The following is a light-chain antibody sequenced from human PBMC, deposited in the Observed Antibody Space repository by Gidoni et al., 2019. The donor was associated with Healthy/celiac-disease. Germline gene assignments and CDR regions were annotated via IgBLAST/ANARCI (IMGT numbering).Light chain of an antibody. CDR1: QSVSSY. CDR2: DAS. CDR3: QQRSNWPRLT. V-gene: IGKV3-11*01. Sequence: IVLTQSPATLSLSPGERATLSCRASQSVSSYLAWYQQKPGQAPRLLIYDASNRATGIQARFSGSGSGTDFTLTISSLEPEDFAVYYCQQRSNWPRLTFGGGTKVEIK. J-gene: IGKJ4*01.